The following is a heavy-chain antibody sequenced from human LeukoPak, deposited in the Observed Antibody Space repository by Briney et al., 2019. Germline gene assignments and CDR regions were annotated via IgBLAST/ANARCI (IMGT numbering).Heavy chain of an antibody. CDR2: IWYDGSNK. D-gene: IGHD1-26*01. Sequence: AGSLRLSCAVSGVTFSSYGMHWVRQAPGKGLEWVAVIWYDGSNKYYADSVKGRFTISRDNSKNTLYLQMNSLRAEDTAVYYCAREDSGSYLPFDYWGQGTLVTVSS. CDR3: AREDSGSYLPFDY. V-gene: IGHV3-33*01. J-gene: IGHJ4*02. CDR1: GVTFSSYG.